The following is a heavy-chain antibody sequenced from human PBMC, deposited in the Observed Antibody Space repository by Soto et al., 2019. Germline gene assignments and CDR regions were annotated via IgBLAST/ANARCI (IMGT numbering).Heavy chain of an antibody. CDR3: ARDLNMVRGVASFDY. J-gene: IGHJ4*02. CDR1: GYTFTTYG. Sequence: ASVKVSCKASGYTFTTYGISWVRKAPGQGLEWMGWISAYNGHTNYAQKLQGRATMTTDTSTSTAYMELRSLRSDDTAIYYCARDLNMVRGVASFDYWGQGTLVTVSS. V-gene: IGHV1-18*01. CDR2: ISAYNGHT. D-gene: IGHD3-10*01.